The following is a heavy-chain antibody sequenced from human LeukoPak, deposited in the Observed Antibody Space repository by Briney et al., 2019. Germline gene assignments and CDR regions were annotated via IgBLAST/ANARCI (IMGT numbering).Heavy chain of an antibody. Sequence: GGSLRLSCAASGLAFSAYKMHWVRQAPRKGLVWVSRISTDGYTTDYTDFVQGRFTASRDNTKNTWSLEMNSLRAEDTAVYYCVVGGSPGYWGQGTLVTVSS. CDR1: GLAFSAYK. CDR2: ISTDGYTT. V-gene: IGHV3-74*01. CDR3: VVGGSPGY. D-gene: IGHD2-15*01. J-gene: IGHJ4*02.